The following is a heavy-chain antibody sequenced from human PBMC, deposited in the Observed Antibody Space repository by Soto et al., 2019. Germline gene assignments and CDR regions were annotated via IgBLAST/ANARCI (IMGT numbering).Heavy chain of an antibody. CDR1: GYSFTSYW. V-gene: IGHV5-51*01. D-gene: IGHD6-19*01. J-gene: IGHJ4*02. CDR2: IYPGDSDT. CDR3: ATKGANLGIRTGYSSGWYGY. Sequence: GESLKISCKGSGYSFTSYWIGWVRQMPGKGLEWMGIIYPGDSDTRYSPSFQGQVTISADKSISTAYLQWSSLKASDTAMYYCATKGANLGIRTGYSSGWYGYWGQGTLVTVSS.